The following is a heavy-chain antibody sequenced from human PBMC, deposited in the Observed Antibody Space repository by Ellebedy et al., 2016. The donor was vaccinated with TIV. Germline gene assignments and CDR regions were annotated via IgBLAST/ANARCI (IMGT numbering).Heavy chain of an antibody. J-gene: IGHJ2*01. D-gene: IGHD5-24*01. Sequence: SETLSLTCTVSGGSISSYYWSWIRQPPGKGLEWIGHIYYSGSTNYNPSLKSRVTISVDTSKNQFSLKLSPVTAADTAVYYCAREMATIKPSTYWYFDLWGQGTLVTVSS. CDR2: IYYSGST. CDR1: GGSISSYY. V-gene: IGHV4-59*08. CDR3: AREMATIKPSTYWYFDL.